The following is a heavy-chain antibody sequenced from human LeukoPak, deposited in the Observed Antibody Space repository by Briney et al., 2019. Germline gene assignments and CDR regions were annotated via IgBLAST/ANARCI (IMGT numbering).Heavy chain of an antibody. V-gene: IGHV4-39*07. CDR3: ARDRDGYNYYFDY. D-gene: IGHD5-24*01. Sequence: PLETLSLTCTVSGGSISSSSYYWGWIRQPPGKGLEWIGSIYYGGSTYYNPSLKSRVTISVDTSKNQFSLKVTSVTAADTAVYFCARDRDGYNYYFDYWGQGALVTVSS. CDR1: GGSISSSSYY. J-gene: IGHJ4*02. CDR2: IYYGGST.